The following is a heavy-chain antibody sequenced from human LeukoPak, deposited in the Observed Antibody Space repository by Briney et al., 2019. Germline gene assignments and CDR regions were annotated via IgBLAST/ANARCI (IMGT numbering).Heavy chain of an antibody. D-gene: IGHD3-10*01. CDR3: ARDLGGSGSYYTLRAYYYYGMDV. Sequence: GRSLRLSCAASGFTFSTYGLHWVRQAPGKGLEWVANIKQDGSEKYYVDSVKGRFTISRDNAKNSLYLQMNSLRAEDTAVYYCARDLGGSGSYYTLRAYYYYGMDVWGQGTTVTVSS. J-gene: IGHJ6*02. CDR1: GFTFSTYG. CDR2: IKQDGSEK. V-gene: IGHV3-7*01.